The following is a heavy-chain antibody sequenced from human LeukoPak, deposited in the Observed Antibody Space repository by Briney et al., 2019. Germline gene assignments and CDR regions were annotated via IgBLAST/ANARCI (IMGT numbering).Heavy chain of an antibody. CDR1: GFTFSNSA. V-gene: IGHV3-64D*06. D-gene: IGHD6-19*01. CDR3: VRPQYSSAWCADY. CDR2: ISNNGGAS. J-gene: IGHJ4*02. Sequence: QSGGSLRLSCSASGFTFSNSAMHWVRQAPEKGLEYVSVISNNGGASYYADSVKGRFTISRDNSKSTLYLQMSSLRTEDTAVYYCVRPQYSSAWCADYWGQGTLVTVSS.